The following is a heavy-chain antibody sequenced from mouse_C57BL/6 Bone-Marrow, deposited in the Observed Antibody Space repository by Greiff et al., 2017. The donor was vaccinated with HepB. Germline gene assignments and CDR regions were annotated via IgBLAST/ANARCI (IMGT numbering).Heavy chain of an antibody. V-gene: IGHV3-6*01. CDR1: GYSITSGYY. CDR3: ARLYYYYYYAMDY. Sequence: EVQLQESGPGLVKPSQSLSLTCSVTGYSITSGYYWNWIRQFPGNKLEWMGYISYDGSNNYNPSLKNRISITRDTSKNQFFLKLNSVTTEDTATYYCARLYYYYYYAMDYWGQGTSVTVSS. CDR2: ISYDGSN. J-gene: IGHJ4*01. D-gene: IGHD1-1*01.